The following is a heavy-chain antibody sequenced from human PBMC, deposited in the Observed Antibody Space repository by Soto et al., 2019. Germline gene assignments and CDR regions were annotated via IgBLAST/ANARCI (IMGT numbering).Heavy chain of an antibody. CDR3: AKVSRAYYDFWSGSRPGEYFQH. D-gene: IGHD3-3*01. CDR1: GFTFSSYA. V-gene: IGHV3-23*01. CDR2: ISGSGGST. J-gene: IGHJ1*01. Sequence: PGGSLRLSCAASGFTFSSYAMSWVRQAPGKGLEWVSAISGSGGSTYYADSVKGRFTISRDNSKNTLYPQMNSLRAEDTAVYYCAKVSRAYYDFWSGSRPGEYFQHWGQGTLVTVSS.